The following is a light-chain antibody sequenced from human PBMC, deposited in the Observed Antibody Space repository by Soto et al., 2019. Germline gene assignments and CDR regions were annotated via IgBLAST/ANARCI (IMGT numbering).Light chain of an antibody. CDR1: QSISSH. J-gene: IGKJ4*01. Sequence: QMTQSPSSLFASVGDRVTITCRASQSISSHLNWYQQKVGQTPRLLIYAASTFQSEVQPRFSGSGSGTQFTLTISGLQREDFATYYCQQSHSAPLTFGGGTKIQI. V-gene: IGKV1-39*01. CDR2: AAS. CDR3: QQSHSAPLT.